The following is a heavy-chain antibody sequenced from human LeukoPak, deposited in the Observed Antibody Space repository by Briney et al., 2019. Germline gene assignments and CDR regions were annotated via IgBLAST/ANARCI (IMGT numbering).Heavy chain of an antibody. Sequence: MPSQTLSLTCTVSGGSISSGGYYWSWIRQHPGKGLEWIGYIYYSGSTYYNPSLKTRISISVDTSKNQFPLKLSSVADADKALYYCASVNYGDYERYFDLWGRGTLVTVSS. J-gene: IGHJ2*01. V-gene: IGHV4-31*03. CDR3: ASVNYGDYERYFDL. CDR2: IYYSGST. D-gene: IGHD4-17*01. CDR1: GGSISSGGYY.